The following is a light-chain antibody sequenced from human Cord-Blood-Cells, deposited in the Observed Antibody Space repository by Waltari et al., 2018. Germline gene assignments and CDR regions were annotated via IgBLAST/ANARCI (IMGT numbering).Light chain of an antibody. J-gene: IGKJ4*01. CDR2: DAS. Sequence: EIVLTQSPPTLSFSPGERATFSCRASQSVSSYLAWYQQKPDQAPRLLIYDASNRATGIPARFSGSGSGTDFTLTIRSLEPEDFAVYYCQQRSNWLTFGGGTKVEIK. CDR3: QQRSNWLT. CDR1: QSVSSY. V-gene: IGKV3-11*01.